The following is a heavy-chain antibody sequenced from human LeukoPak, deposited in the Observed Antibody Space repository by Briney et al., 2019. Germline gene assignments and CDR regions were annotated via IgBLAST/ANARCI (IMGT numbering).Heavy chain of an antibody. V-gene: IGHV3-21*01. CDR1: GFTFSNYT. J-gene: IGHJ6*03. CDR3: ASQGRYSGSYWGGASGYYMDV. CDR2: ISSRGDYI. D-gene: IGHD1-26*01. Sequence: PGGSLRLSCAASGFTFSNYTMNWVRQAPGKGLEWVSSISSRGDYIYYADSMKGRFTISRDNAKNSLYLQMNSLRAEDTAVYYCASQGRYSGSYWGGASGYYMDVWGKGTTVTVSS.